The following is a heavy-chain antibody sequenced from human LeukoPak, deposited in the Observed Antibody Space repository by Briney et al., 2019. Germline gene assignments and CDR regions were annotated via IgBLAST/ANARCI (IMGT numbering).Heavy chain of an antibody. Sequence: GGSLRLSCAASGFTFSSYTMSWVRQAPGKGLEWVSVISGPGYTTYYADSVKGRLTISRDNSNNILYLQLSSLRVEDTAVYYCAKDLSDNYNLFDYWGQGTLVTVSS. CDR2: ISGPGYTT. V-gene: IGHV3-23*01. CDR1: GFTFSSYT. J-gene: IGHJ4*02. D-gene: IGHD1-1*01. CDR3: AKDLSDNYNLFDY.